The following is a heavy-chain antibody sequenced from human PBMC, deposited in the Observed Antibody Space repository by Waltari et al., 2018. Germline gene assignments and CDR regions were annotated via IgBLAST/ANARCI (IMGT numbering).Heavy chain of an antibody. J-gene: IGHJ4*02. CDR2: ISSSGSTI. V-gene: IGHV3-48*02. CDR3: ARVVARD. Sequence: MNWGRKGPGRGLEWVAYISSSGSTIYYADSVKGRFTISRDSAKNSLYLQMNSLRDEDTAVYYCARVVARDWGQGTLVTVSS.